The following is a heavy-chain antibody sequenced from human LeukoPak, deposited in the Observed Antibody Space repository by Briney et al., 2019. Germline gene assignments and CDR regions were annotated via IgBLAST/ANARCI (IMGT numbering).Heavy chain of an antibody. CDR3: ARHPYYYYGMDV. J-gene: IGHJ6*02. Sequence: PSETLSLTCAVSGGSFSGYYWSWIRQPPGKGLEWIGYIYYSGSTNYNPSLKSRVTISVDTSKNQFSLKLSSVTAADTAVYYCARHPYYYYGMDVWGQGTTVTVSS. CDR2: IYYSGST. CDR1: GGSFSGYY. V-gene: IGHV4-59*08.